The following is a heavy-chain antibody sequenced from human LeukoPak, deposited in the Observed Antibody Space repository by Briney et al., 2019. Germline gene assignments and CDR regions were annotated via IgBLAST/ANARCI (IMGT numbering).Heavy chain of an antibody. D-gene: IGHD2-2*01. V-gene: IGHV1-46*01. Sequence: ATVKVSCKASGYTFTSYYMHWVRQAPGQGLEWMGIINPSGGSTSYAQKFQGRVTMTSDTSRSTVYMELSSLRSEDTAVYYCAKGQGYCSSTSCYAEWFDPWGQGTLVTVSS. J-gene: IGHJ5*02. CDR2: INPSGGST. CDR1: GYTFTSYY. CDR3: AKGQGYCSSTSCYAEWFDP.